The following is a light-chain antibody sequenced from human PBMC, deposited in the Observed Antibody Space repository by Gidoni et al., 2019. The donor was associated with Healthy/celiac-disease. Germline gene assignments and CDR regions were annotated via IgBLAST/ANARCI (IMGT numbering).Light chain of an antibody. CDR3: QQSYSTPRT. CDR2: AAA. CDR1: QSISSY. Sequence: DIQMTQSPSSLSASVGDRVTITCRASQSISSYLTWYQQQPRKAPKLLIYAAASLQSGGPSRFSGSGSGTDFTLTISSLQPEDFAAYYCQQSYSTPRTFGQGTKVEIK. J-gene: IGKJ1*01. V-gene: IGKV1-39*01.